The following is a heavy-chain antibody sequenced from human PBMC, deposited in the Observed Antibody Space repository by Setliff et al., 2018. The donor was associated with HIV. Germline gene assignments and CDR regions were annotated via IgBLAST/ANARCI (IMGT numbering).Heavy chain of an antibody. CDR2: INHSGST. Sequence: SETLSLTCAVYGAPFSGFHWGWIRQPPGKGLEWSGEINHSGSTNYTPSLNSRVTISVDTSKHQFSLKVSSVTAADTAVYYCARVGTTVTTRETYKWFDPWGQGTLVTVSS. CDR1: GAPFSGFH. D-gene: IGHD4-17*01. CDR3: ARVGTTVTTRETYKWFDP. J-gene: IGHJ5*02. V-gene: IGHV4-34*01.